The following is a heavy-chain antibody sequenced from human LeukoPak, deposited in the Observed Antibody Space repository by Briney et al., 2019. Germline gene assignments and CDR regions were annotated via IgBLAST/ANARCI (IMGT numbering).Heavy chain of an antibody. V-gene: IGHV1-18*01. CDR3: ARGGGSRDIVVVPAAIWFDP. CDR1: GYTFTSYG. J-gene: IGHJ5*02. CDR2: ISAYNGNT. D-gene: IGHD2-2*02. Sequence: ASVKVSCKASGYTFTSYGISWVRQAPGQGLEWMGWISAYNGNTSYAQKLQGRVTMTTDTSTSTAYMELRSLRSDDTAVYYCARGGGSRDIVVVPAAIWFDPWGQGTLVTVSS.